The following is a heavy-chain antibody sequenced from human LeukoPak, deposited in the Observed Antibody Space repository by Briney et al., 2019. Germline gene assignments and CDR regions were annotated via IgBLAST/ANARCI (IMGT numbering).Heavy chain of an antibody. V-gene: IGHV4-61*01. CDR2: IYYSGST. J-gene: IGHJ4*02. D-gene: IGHD2-2*01. CDR1: GGSVSSGSYY. Sequence: SETLSLTCTVSGGSVSSGSYYWSWIRQPPGTGLEWIGYIYYSGSTNYNPSLKSRVTISVDTSKNQFSLKLSSVTAADTAVYYCARVREVVPAAPSFDYWGQGTLVTVSS. CDR3: ARVREVVPAAPSFDY.